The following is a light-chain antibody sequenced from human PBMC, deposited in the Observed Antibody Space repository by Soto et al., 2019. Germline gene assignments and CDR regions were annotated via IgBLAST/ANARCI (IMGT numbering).Light chain of an antibody. CDR3: QQYAGSPRT. J-gene: IGKJ1*01. Sequence: SVFTQSPSTLSLSPGERGTLSCRASQNLGTLYLAWFQQKSGQAPRLLIYSASRRATGIPDRFTGSGSGTDFTLTINRVEPEDFAVYFCQQYAGSPRTFGQGTKVDI. V-gene: IGKV3-20*01. CDR2: SAS. CDR1: QNLGTLY.